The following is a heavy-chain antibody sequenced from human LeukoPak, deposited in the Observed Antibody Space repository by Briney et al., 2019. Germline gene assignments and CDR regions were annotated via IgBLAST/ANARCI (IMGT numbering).Heavy chain of an antibody. V-gene: IGHV3-23*01. Sequence: GGSLRLSCTASGFTFGDYAMSWVRQAPGKGLEWVSAISGSGGSTYYADSVKGRFTISRDNSKNTLYLQMNSLRAEDTAVYYCAKDPPGYSSGWYDAFDIWGQGTMVTVSS. D-gene: IGHD6-19*01. CDR3: AKDPPGYSSGWYDAFDI. J-gene: IGHJ3*02. CDR1: GFTFGDYA. CDR2: ISGSGGST.